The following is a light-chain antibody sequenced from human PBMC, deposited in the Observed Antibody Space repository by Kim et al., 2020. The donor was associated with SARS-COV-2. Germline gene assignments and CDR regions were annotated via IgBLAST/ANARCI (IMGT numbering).Light chain of an antibody. V-gene: IGKV3-15*01. CDR1: QSVSSN. Sequence: SPGERGTLSCRASQSVSSNLAWYQQKSGQPPRLLISGASTRATGIPARFSGRGSGTEFTLTISSLQSEDFAVYYCQQYNDWPPITFGQGTRLEIK. CDR3: QQYNDWPPIT. CDR2: GAS. J-gene: IGKJ5*01.